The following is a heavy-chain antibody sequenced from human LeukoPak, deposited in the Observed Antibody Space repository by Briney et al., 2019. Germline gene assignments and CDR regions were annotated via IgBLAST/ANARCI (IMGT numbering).Heavy chain of an antibody. D-gene: IGHD5-12*01. CDR1: GYTFTSYD. CDR3: ARGFISSGYDIPYYYYYMDV. Sequence: ASVKVSCKASGYTFTSYDINWVRQAPGQGLEWMGWMNPNSGNTVYAQNFQGRVTMTRNTSISTAYMELSSLRSEDTAVYYCARGFISSGYDIPYYYYYMDVWGKGTTVTVSS. CDR2: MNPNSGNT. V-gene: IGHV1-8*01. J-gene: IGHJ6*03.